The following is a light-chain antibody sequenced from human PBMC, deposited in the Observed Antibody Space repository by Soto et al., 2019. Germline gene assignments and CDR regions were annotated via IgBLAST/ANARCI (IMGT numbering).Light chain of an antibody. CDR3: QQEGT. CDR2: KAS. V-gene: IGKV1-5*03. J-gene: IGKJ1*01. Sequence: DIQMTQSPSSLSASVGDTVTITCRASQSIGIWLAWYQQKPGKAPKLLIYKASSLESGVPSRFSGSGSGTEFTLTINNLQPDDSAAYYCQQEGTFGQGTKVEI. CDR1: QSIGIW.